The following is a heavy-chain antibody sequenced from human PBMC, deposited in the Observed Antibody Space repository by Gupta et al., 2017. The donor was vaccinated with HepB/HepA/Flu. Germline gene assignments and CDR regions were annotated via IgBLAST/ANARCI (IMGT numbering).Heavy chain of an antibody. CDR2: ISGSGRST. Sequence: EVQLLESGGGLVQPGGSLRLFCSAPGFIFSSYAMSWVRQAPGKGLEWVSAISGSGRSTYYADSVKGRFTISRDNSKNTLYLQMNSLRAEDTAVYYCAKGTTGYYYYYMDVWGNGTTVTVSS. V-gene: IGHV3-23*01. D-gene: IGHD1-7*01. CDR1: GFIFSSYA. J-gene: IGHJ6*03. CDR3: AKGTTGYYYYYMDV.